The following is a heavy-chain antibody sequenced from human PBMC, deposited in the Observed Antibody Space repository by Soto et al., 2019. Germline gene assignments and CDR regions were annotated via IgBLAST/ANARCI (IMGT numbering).Heavy chain of an antibody. J-gene: IGHJ6*02. D-gene: IGHD6-13*01. CDR3: ARAPRVSYGMDV. Sequence: EVQLVESGGGLVQPGGSLRLSCAASGFTFSSYWMHWVRQAPGKGLVWVSRINSDGSSTSYADSVKGRFTISRDNAKNTLYLQMNRLRAEDTAVYYCARAPRVSYGMDVWGQGTTVTVSS. CDR2: INSDGSST. V-gene: IGHV3-74*01. CDR1: GFTFSSYW.